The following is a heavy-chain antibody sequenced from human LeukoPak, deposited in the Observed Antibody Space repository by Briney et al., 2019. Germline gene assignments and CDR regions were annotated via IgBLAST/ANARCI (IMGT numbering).Heavy chain of an antibody. J-gene: IGHJ4*02. CDR1: GGSMSSYSTY. Sequence: KPSETLSLTCTVSGGSMSSYSTYWVRNRPPPGMGLVWVGTIYSGGSTYYNPTLKSRVSISVDTSKNQFSLNLCSVTAADRAVYYCARHLRSWDGSGRSGLWDDWGQGTLVTVSS. CDR2: IYSGGST. D-gene: IGHD6-19*01. CDR3: ARHLRSWDGSGRSGLWDD. V-gene: IGHV4-39*01.